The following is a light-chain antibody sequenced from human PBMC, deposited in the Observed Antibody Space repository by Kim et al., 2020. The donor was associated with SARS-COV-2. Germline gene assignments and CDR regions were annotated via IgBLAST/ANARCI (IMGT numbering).Light chain of an antibody. CDR3: QQYNKWPPHT. CDR1: QSVSSN. Sequence: GSPGETSPIPVRASQSVSSNLAWYQQKPGQAPRLLMYGASTRATGIPARFSGSGSGTEFTLTISSLQSEDFAVYYCQQYNKWPPHTFGRGTKVEI. CDR2: GAS. V-gene: IGKV3-15*01. J-gene: IGKJ4*01.